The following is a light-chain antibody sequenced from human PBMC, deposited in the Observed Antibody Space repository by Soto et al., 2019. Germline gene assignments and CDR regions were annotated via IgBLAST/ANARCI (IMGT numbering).Light chain of an antibody. V-gene: IGLV2-8*01. J-gene: IGLJ1*01. CDR2: EVT. CDR1: SSDVGAYNY. Sequence: QSALTQPPSASGSPGQSVTISCTGTSSDVGAYNYVSWYQQHPGKAPKLMIYEVTKRPSGVPDRISGSKSGTSASLAISGLQSEDEADYYCAAWDGSLKEYVFGTGTKLTVL. CDR3: AAWDGSLKEYV.